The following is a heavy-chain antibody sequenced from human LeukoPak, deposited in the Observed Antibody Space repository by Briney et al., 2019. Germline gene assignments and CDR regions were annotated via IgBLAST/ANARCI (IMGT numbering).Heavy chain of an antibody. CDR3: ARWKGYSSSWFFDY. V-gene: IGHV4-34*01. J-gene: IGHJ4*02. CDR2: INHSGST. D-gene: IGHD6-13*01. Sequence: SETLSLTCAVYGGPFSGYYWSWIRQPPGKGLEWIGEINHSGSTNYNPSLKCRVTISVDTSKNQFSLKLSSVTAADTAVYYCARWKGYSSSWFFDYWGQGTLVTVSS. CDR1: GGPFSGYY.